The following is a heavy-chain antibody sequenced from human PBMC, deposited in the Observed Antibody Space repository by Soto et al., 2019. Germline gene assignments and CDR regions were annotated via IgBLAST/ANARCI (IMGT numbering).Heavy chain of an antibody. Sequence: EVQLVESGGGLVRPGGSLTLSCAASGFTVTYAWMDWVRQAPGKGLEWVGRIKGKSEGASTDYPAPVQDRFTISRDESKNTLYLQMSSVKTEDTAMYYCAKEMRHGSGWYGAFDIWGQGILVTVSS. V-gene: IGHV3-15*05. CDR3: AKEMRHGSGWYGAFDI. J-gene: IGHJ3*02. D-gene: IGHD6-19*01. CDR1: GFTVTYAW. CDR2: IKGKSEGAST.